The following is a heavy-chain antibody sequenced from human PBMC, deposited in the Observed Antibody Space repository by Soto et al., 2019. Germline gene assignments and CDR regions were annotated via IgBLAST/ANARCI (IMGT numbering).Heavy chain of an antibody. Sequence: QVRLQESGPGLVEPSGTLSLTCAVSGDSVSSSSCWSWVRQAPGKGLEWIGEIYHSGTFNYNPSLASRVSVSVDKYRNQLSLNLKSATAADTAVYYCVRSVPAATWQYSGMDVWGQGTTVTVSS. D-gene: IGHD2-2*01. CDR1: GDSVSSSSC. J-gene: IGHJ6*02. V-gene: IGHV4-4*02. CDR3: VRSVPAATWQYSGMDV. CDR2: IYHSGTF.